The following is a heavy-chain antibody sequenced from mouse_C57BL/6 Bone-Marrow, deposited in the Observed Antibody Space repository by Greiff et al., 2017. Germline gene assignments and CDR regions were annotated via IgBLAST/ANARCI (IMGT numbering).Heavy chain of an antibody. J-gene: IGHJ4*01. CDR2: IYPGDGDT. CDR1: GYAFSSSW. CDR3: ARDYGSSYGAMDY. Sequence: VQRVESGPELVKPGASVKISCKASGYAFSSSWMNWVKQRPGKGLEWIGRIYPGDGDTNYNGKFKGKATLTADKSSSTAYMQLSSLTSEDSAVYVCARDYGSSYGAMDYWGQGTSVTVSS. V-gene: IGHV1-82*01. D-gene: IGHD1-1*01.